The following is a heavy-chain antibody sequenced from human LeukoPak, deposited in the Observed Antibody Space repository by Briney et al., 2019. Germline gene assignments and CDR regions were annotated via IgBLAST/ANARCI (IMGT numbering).Heavy chain of an antibody. CDR1: GFTFSSYW. V-gene: IGHV3-74*01. D-gene: IGHD3-9*01. CDR3: ARDLYFDSPVGIPVPQT. Sequence: PGGSLRLSCAASGFTFSSYWMHWVRQAPGKGLVWVSRINSDGSSTSYADSVKGRFTISRDNAKNTLYLQMNSLRAEDTAVYYCARDLYFDSPVGIPVPQTWGQGTLVTVSS. J-gene: IGHJ5*02. CDR2: INSDGSST.